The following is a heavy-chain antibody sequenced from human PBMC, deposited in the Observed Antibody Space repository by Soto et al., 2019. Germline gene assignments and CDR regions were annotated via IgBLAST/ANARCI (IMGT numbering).Heavy chain of an antibody. V-gene: IGHV1-69*01. CDR3: ARQIFAVDY. CDR2: INPMFNST. Sequence: QVQLVQSGAEVKKPGSSVKVSCEAPGGTFDHAAITWVRQAPGQGLEWVGGINPMFNSTHYAQKFQGRVTITADGVTSTAFMELRGLTSDVTGVYYCARQIFAVDYWGQGTMLVVSS. J-gene: IGHJ4*01. CDR1: GGTFDHAA. D-gene: IGHD3-9*01.